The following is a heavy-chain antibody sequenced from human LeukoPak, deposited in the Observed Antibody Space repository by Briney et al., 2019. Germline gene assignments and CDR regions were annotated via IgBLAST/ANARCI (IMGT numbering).Heavy chain of an antibody. V-gene: IGHV4-34*01. J-gene: IGHJ4*02. D-gene: IGHD5-12*01. Sequence: SETLSLTCAVYGGSFSGYYWSWIRQPPGKGLEWIGEINHSGSTNYNPSLKSRVTISVDTSKNQFSLKLRSVTAADTAVYYCARGSRGYSGYEDFDYWGQGTLVTVSS. CDR3: ARGSRGYSGYEDFDY. CDR1: GGSFSGYY. CDR2: INHSGST.